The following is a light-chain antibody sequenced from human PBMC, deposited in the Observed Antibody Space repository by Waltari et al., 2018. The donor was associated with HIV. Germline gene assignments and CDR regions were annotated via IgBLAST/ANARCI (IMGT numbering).Light chain of an antibody. Sequence: DIQIAQFPSSLSAYVGDRVTITCRASQVISSWVAWYQQIPGKAPNSLIYAASNLQSGVPSRFSGSGSGTNFTLIINNLQPEDIATYFCQQYHSYPLTFGGGTKVEIK. CDR2: AAS. J-gene: IGKJ4*01. CDR1: QVISSW. CDR3: QQYHSYPLT. V-gene: IGKV1D-16*01.